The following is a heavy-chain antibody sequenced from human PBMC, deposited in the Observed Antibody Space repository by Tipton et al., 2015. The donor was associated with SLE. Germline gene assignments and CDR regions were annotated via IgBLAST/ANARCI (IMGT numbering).Heavy chain of an antibody. J-gene: IGHJ5*02. CDR2: ISNSGST. Sequence: PGLVKPSQTLSLTCSVSGGSISRGSYFWSWIRQPAGKGLEWIGRISNSGSTNYNPSLKSRVTISVDTSRNQVSLRLSSVTAADTAVYYCARAQGGTMVVNNWFDPWGQGTLVTVSS. CDR3: ARAQGGTMVVNNWFDP. V-gene: IGHV4-61*02. CDR1: GGSISRGSYF. D-gene: IGHD4-23*01.